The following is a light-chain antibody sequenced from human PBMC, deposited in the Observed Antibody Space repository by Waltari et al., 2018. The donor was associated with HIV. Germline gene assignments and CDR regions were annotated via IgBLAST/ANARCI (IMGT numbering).Light chain of an antibody. V-gene: IGLV2-11*01. CDR2: DFT. CDR1: RSDVGGYHY. CDR3: CSYAGGYTLV. J-gene: IGLJ3*02. Sequence: QSALTQPRSVSGSPGQSVTISCTGTRSDVGGYHYVSWYQQHPGKTPNLVIYDFTKRLSGVPDLFSGFKSGKTASLTISGLQAEDEADYFCCSYAGGYTLVFGGGTKLTVL.